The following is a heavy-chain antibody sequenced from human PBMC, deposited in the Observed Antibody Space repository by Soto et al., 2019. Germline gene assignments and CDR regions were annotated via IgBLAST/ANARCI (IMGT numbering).Heavy chain of an antibody. CDR2: ISSSSSYI. D-gene: IGHD3-3*01. J-gene: IGHJ4*01. CDR3: ARGNMNDDFWSGPPTHFDF. CDR1: GFTFSSYS. Sequence: EVQLVESGGGLVKPGGSLRLSCAASGFTFSSYSMNWVRKAAGKGLEWVSSISSSSSYIYYADSVKGRFTISRDNAKTSLYLRMNTLRAEDTAVYYCARGNMNDDFWSGPPTHFDFWGHGTLVTVAS. V-gene: IGHV3-21*01.